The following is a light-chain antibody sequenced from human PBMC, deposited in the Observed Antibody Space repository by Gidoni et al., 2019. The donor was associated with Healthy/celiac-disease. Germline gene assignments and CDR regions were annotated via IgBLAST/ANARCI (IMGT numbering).Light chain of an antibody. CDR1: QGISNY. CDR3: QKYNSALSTWT. V-gene: IGKV1-27*01. J-gene: IGKJ1*01. CDR2: AAS. Sequence: DIQMTQSPSSLSASVGDRVTLTCRASQGISNYLAWYQQKPGKVPKLLIYAASTLQSGVPSRFSGSGSGTEFTLTISSLQPEDVATYYCQKYNSALSTWTFGQGTKVEIK.